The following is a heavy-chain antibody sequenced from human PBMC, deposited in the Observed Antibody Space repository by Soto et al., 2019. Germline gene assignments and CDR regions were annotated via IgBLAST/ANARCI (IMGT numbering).Heavy chain of an antibody. CDR3: TILGYYLWDNSYVDYFDS. CDR2: ISYDGRNQ. J-gene: IGHJ4*02. V-gene: IGHV3-30*04. CDR1: GFTFSGYP. Sequence: PGGSLRLSCAASGFTFSGYPMHWVRQPPGKGLEWVAIISYDGRNQKYSESVKGRFTISRDNSKNTLYLQISSLRTEDTAVYYCTILGYYLWDNSYVDYFDSWGQGTLVTVSS. D-gene: IGHD3-10*01.